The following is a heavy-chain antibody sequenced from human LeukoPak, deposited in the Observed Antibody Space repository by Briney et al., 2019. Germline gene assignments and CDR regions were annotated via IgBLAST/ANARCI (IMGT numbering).Heavy chain of an antibody. CDR2: IDWDGDN. Sequence: SGPALVKATQTLTLTCTFSGFSLTTNGMCASWIRQPPGKALEWLARIDWDGDNYYSTSLRTRLTIPKDTSKNQVVLTMTNMDPVDTATYYCARIVTTVTHDAFDIWGQGTMVTVSS. CDR1: GFSLTTNGMC. J-gene: IGHJ3*02. CDR3: ARIVTTVTHDAFDI. D-gene: IGHD4-17*01. V-gene: IGHV2-70*11.